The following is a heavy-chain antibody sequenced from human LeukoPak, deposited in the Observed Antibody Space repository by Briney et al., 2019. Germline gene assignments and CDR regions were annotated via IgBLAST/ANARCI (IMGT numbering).Heavy chain of an antibody. Sequence: GGSLRLSCAASGFTFSSYSMNWVRQAPGKGLEWVSSISSSSSYIYYADSVKGRFTISRDNAKNSLYLQMNSLRAEDTAIYYCAKNFYGDYNFFFDYWGQGTLVTVSS. CDR1: GFTFSSYS. J-gene: IGHJ4*02. CDR2: ISSSSSYI. V-gene: IGHV3-21*04. CDR3: AKNFYGDYNFFFDY. D-gene: IGHD4-17*01.